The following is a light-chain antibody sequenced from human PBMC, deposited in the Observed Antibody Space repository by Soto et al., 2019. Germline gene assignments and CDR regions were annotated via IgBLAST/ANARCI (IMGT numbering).Light chain of an antibody. J-gene: IGKJ2*01. Sequence: DIQMTQSPSSVSASVVDRVTITCRASQGISNWLAWYQQKPGKAPNLLIYGASNLQSGVPSRFSGSGSGTDFTLTISHLQPEDFATYYCQQSNSFPFTFGQGTRLDIK. V-gene: IGKV1-12*01. CDR2: GAS. CDR1: QGISNW. CDR3: QQSNSFPFT.